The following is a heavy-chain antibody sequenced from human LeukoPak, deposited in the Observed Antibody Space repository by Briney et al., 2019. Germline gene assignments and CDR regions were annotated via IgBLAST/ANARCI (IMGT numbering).Heavy chain of an antibody. V-gene: IGHV4-30-4*01. CDR3: ARVVATKITDLDY. D-gene: IGHD5-24*01. CDR2: IYYSGST. CDR1: GGSISSGDYY. J-gene: IGHJ4*02. Sequence: SETLSLTCTVSGGSISSGDYYWSWIRQPPGKGLEWIGYIYYSGSTYYNPSLKSRVTISVDTSKNQFSLKLSSVTAADTAVYYCARVVATKITDLDYWGQGTLVTVSS.